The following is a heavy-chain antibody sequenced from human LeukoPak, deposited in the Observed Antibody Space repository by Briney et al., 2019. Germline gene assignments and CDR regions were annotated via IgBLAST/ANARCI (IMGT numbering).Heavy chain of an antibody. CDR3: ASLYSGSYFLDY. J-gene: IGHJ4*02. Sequence: SETLSLTCTVSGGAISSGDYYWSWIRQPPGKGLEWIGYIYYSGSTYYNPSLKSRVTISVDTSKNQFSLKLSSVTAADTAVYYCASLYSGSYFLDYWGQGTLVTVSS. D-gene: IGHD1-26*01. CDR1: GGAISSGDYY. V-gene: IGHV4-30-4*01. CDR2: IYYSGST.